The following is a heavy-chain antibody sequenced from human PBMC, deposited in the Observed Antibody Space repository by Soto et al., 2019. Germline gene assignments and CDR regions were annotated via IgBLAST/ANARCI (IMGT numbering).Heavy chain of an antibody. CDR3: AKDLDYDLWRGYPSAYDY. J-gene: IGHJ4*02. D-gene: IGHD3-3*01. CDR2: ISYDGSNK. V-gene: IGHV3-30*18. CDR1: GFTFSSYG. Sequence: QVQLVESGGGVVQPGRSLRLSCAASGFTFSSYGMHWVRQAPGKGLEWVAVISYDGSNKYYADSVKGRFTISRDNSKNTLYLQMNSLRAEDTAVYYCAKDLDYDLWRGYPSAYDYWGQGTLVTVSS.